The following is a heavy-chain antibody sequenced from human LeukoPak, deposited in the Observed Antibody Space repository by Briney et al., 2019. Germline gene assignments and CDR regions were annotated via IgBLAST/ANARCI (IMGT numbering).Heavy chain of an antibody. CDR1: SGSISSYY. V-gene: IGHV4-59*01. CDR3: ARGKTYYDISKDAFDI. Sequence: SETLSLTCTVSSGSISSYYWSWIRQPPGKGLEWIGYIYYSGSSNYNPSLKSRVTISVDTSKNQFSLKLSSVTAADTAVYYCARGKTYYDISKDAFDIWGQGTMVTVSS. D-gene: IGHD3-22*01. CDR2: IYYSGSS. J-gene: IGHJ3*02.